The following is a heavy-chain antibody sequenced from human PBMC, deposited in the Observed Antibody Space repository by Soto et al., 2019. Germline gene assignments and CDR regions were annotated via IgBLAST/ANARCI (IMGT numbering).Heavy chain of an antibody. CDR3: ARTYYYGSGSLYYFDY. D-gene: IGHD3-10*01. Sequence: SETLSLTCTVSGGSISSYYWSWIRQPPGKGLEWIGYIYYSGSTNYNPSLKSRVTISVDASKNQFSLKLSSVTAADTAVYYCARTYYYGSGSLYYFDYWGQGTLVTVSS. J-gene: IGHJ4*02. CDR2: IYYSGST. V-gene: IGHV4-59*01. CDR1: GGSISSYY.